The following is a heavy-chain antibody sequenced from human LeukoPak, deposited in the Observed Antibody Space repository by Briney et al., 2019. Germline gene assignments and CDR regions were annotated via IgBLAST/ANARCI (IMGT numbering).Heavy chain of an antibody. CDR1: GGSISSTSYH. Sequence: SETLSLTCAVSGGSISSTSYHWAWIRQPPGKGLEWIGTIYYSGSTYHNPSLKSRVTMSVDTSRNQFSLKLSSVDAADTAVYYCAKAGVRYFDSSGLYASDFWGQGTTVTVSS. CDR3: AKAGVRYFDSSGLYASDF. D-gene: IGHD3-22*01. CDR2: IYYSGST. V-gene: IGHV4-39*01. J-gene: IGHJ3*01.